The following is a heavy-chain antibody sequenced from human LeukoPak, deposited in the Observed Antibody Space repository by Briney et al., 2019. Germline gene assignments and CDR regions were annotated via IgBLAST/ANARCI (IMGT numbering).Heavy chain of an antibody. CDR1: GFXFSNYV. D-gene: IGHD5-18*01. V-gene: IGHV3-64D*06. CDR2: IRSDGGST. Sequence: GGSLRLSCSASGFXFSNYVIHWVRQAPGKGLEYASVIRSDGGSTNYADSVKGRFTISRDNSKNTLYLHMNSLRAEDAAVYYCAKKSLRGYTYGRDDDHWGQGTLVTVSS. J-gene: IGHJ5*02. CDR3: AKKSLRGYTYGRDDDH.